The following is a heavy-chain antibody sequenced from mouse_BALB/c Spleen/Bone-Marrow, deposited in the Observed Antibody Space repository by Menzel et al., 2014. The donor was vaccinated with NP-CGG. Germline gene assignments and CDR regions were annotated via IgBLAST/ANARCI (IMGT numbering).Heavy chain of an antibody. D-gene: IGHD2-1*01. CDR1: GYTFTDYW. V-gene: IGHV1-69*01. J-gene: IGHJ2*01. CDR2: IDTSDSYT. Sequence: VQLQQSGAELVMPGASVKMSCKASGYTFTDYWMHWVKQRPGQGLEWIGAIDTSDSYTSYNQKFKGKATLTVDESPSTAYMQLSSLTSEDSAVYYCAFYYGNYGDYWGQGTTPTVSS. CDR3: AFYYGNYGDY.